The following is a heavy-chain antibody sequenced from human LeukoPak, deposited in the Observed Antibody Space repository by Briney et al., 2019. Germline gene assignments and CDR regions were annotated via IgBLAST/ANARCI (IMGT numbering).Heavy chain of an antibody. J-gene: IGHJ6*04. CDR2: ISDDGRKT. Sequence: GGSLRLSCAASGFTVSSNYMSWVRQAPGKGLEWVALISDDGRKTFYADSVKGRFTISRDNYWNTLYLQMNSLRAEDTSVYYCARGPPPGSTIFGLIYRLDIWGKGTTVTVSS. CDR3: ARGPPPGSTIFGLIYRLDI. V-gene: IGHV3-30*03. CDR1: GFTVSSNY. D-gene: IGHD3-3*01.